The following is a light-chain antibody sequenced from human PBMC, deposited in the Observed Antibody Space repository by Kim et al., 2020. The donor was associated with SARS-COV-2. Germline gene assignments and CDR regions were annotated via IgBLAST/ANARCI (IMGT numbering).Light chain of an antibody. CDR1: QSVTSK. CDR3: QQYDNWPLYT. J-gene: IGKJ2*01. V-gene: IGKV3-15*01. Sequence: VSPGERATLSCRASQSVTSKLAWYQQRPGQAPRLLIYGASTRATGIPARFSGSGSGTEFTLTISSLQSEDSAVYYCQQYDNWPLYTFGQGTKLEI. CDR2: GAS.